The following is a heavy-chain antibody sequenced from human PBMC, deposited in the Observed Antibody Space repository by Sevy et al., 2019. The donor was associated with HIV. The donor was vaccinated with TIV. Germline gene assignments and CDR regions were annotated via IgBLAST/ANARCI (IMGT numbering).Heavy chain of an antibody. CDR2: IYYSGST. V-gene: IGHV4-59*13. CDR3: ARDRSPYGMDV. J-gene: IGHJ6*02. CDR1: GGSISSYY. Sequence: SETLSLTCTVSGGSISSYYWSWIRQPPGKGLEWIGYIYYSGSTNYNPSLKSRVTISVDTSKNQFSLKLSSVTADDTAVYYCARDRSPYGMDVWGQGTTVTVSS.